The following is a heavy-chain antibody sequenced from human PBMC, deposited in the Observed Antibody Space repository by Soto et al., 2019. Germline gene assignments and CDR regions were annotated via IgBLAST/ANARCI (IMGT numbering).Heavy chain of an antibody. J-gene: IGHJ6*03. CDR2: INAGNGNT. D-gene: IGHD2-15*01. CDR1: GYTFTSYG. V-gene: IGHV1-3*01. Sequence: ASVKVSWKASGYTFTSYGISWVRQAPGQGLEWMGWINAGNGNTKYSQKFQGRVTITRDTSASTAYMELSSLRSEDTAVYYCARDQGYCSGGSCEYYHSYYMDAWGKGTTVTVSS. CDR3: ARDQGYCSGGSCEYYHSYYMDA.